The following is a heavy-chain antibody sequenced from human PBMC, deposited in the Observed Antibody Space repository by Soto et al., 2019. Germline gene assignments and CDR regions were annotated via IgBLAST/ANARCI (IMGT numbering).Heavy chain of an antibody. CDR2: IIPLFGTP. CDR1: GGIFSTYS. V-gene: IGHV1-69*01. D-gene: IGHD3-10*01. Sequence: QVQLVQSGAEVKKPGSSVKVSCKASGGIFSTYSISWLRQAPGQGLEWMGGIIPLFGTPNYAQRFQGRVTISADESTSTAYMELSRLRSEDTAVYYFARERDNYGSGNDDTRSDFWVQGTLVTVSS. CDR3: ARERDNYGSGNDDTRSDF. J-gene: IGHJ4*02.